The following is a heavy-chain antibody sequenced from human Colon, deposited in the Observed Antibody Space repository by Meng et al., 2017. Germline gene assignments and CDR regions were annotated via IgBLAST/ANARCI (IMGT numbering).Heavy chain of an antibody. V-gene: IGHV4-34*02. CDR1: DGPFSGYY. Sequence: QVPLQQWGPGLLKPSETLTLTCAINDGPFSGYYWSWIRQAPGKGLEWIGEINHSGDTHYNPSLKSRVSMSFDTSKKQFSLHLSSVTAADTAVYYCSSLLTLDYWGPGTLVTVSS. CDR2: INHSGDT. J-gene: IGHJ4*02. CDR3: SSLLTLDY. D-gene: IGHD2-15*01.